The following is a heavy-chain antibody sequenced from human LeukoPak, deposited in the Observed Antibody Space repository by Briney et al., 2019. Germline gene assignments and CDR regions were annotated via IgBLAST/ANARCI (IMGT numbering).Heavy chain of an antibody. D-gene: IGHD5-24*01. CDR2: TNYRSKWYN. CDR3: ARGGQGDGYSADDAFDI. CDR1: GDSVSSNSAA. Sequence: SQTLSLTCAIFGDSVSSNSAAWNWIRQSPSRGLEWLGRTNYRSKWYNDYAVSVKSRITINPDTSKNQFSLQLNSVTPEDTAVYYCARGGQGDGYSADDAFDIWGQGTMVTVSS. J-gene: IGHJ3*02. V-gene: IGHV6-1*01.